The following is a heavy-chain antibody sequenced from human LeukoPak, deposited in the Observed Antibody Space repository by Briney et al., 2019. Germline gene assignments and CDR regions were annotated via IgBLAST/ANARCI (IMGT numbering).Heavy chain of an antibody. V-gene: IGHV4-4*02. D-gene: IGHD3-16*01. CDR3: AREGGAYRPLDH. Sequence: PSETLSLTCGVSGGSITSTNYWTWVRQPPGKGLEWIGEVNLQGSTNYNPSLMGRVAISVDMSENHISLQLTSVTAAYTAVYYCAREGGAYRPLDHSGQGTLVTVSS. CDR2: VNLQGST. CDR1: GGSITSTNY. J-gene: IGHJ4*02.